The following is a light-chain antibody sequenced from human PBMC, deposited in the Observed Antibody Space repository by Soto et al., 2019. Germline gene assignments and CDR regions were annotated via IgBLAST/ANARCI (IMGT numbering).Light chain of an antibody. J-gene: IGKJ1*01. Sequence: DIQMTQSPPSLSASVGDRVTITCLASQSISSYLNWYQQKPGKAPKLLIYDASSLESGVPSRFSGSGSGTEFTLTISSLQPDDFATYYCQQYNSYSRTFGQGTKVDIK. CDR2: DAS. CDR1: QSISSY. V-gene: IGKV1-5*01. CDR3: QQYNSYSRT.